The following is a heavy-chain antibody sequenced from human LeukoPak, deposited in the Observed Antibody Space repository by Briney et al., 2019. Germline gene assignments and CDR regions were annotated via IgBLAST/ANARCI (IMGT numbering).Heavy chain of an antibody. V-gene: IGHV3-21*01. CDR3: ARDSITYYYDSSGYYYPPADY. CDR2: ISSSSSYI. Sequence: GGSLRLSCAASGFTFSSYSMNWVRQAPGKGLEWVSSISSSSSYIYSADSVKGRFTISRDNAKNSLYLQMNSLRAEDTALYYCARDSITYYYDSSGYYYPPADYWGQGTLVTVSS. CDR1: GFTFSSYS. D-gene: IGHD3-22*01. J-gene: IGHJ4*02.